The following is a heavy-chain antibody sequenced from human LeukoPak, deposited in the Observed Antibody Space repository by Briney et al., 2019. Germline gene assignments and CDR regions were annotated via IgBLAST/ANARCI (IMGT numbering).Heavy chain of an antibody. V-gene: IGHV4-59*01. J-gene: IGHJ3*02. CDR3: AREGYSSSDDAFDI. CDR1: GGSISSYY. D-gene: IGHD6-13*01. Sequence: PSETLSLTCTVSGGSISSYYWSWILHPPGKGLAWIGYIYYSGSTNYNPSLKSRVTISVDTSKNQFSLKLSSVTAADTAVYYCAREGYSSSDDAFDIWGQGTMVTVSS. CDR2: IYYSGST.